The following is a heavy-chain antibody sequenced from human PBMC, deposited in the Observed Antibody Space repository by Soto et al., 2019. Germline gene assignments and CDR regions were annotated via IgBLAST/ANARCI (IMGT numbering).Heavy chain of an antibody. CDR2: INSDGSGT. CDR1: GFTSSSYG. V-gene: IGHV3-74*01. Sequence: GGSLRLSCVASGFTSSSYGMHWVRQAPGKGLVWVSRINSDGSGTSYADSVKGRFTISRDNSKNTFYLQMNSLRVEDTAVYYCAKPFYASTWSYFDYWGQGTLVTVSS. CDR3: AKPFYASTWSYFDY. D-gene: IGHD6-13*01. J-gene: IGHJ4*02.